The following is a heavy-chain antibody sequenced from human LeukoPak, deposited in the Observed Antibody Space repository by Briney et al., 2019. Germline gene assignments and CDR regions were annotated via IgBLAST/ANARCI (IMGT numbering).Heavy chain of an antibody. V-gene: IGHV4-38-2*02. J-gene: IGHJ5*02. CDR1: GYSISSGYY. CDR2: IYHSGST. Sequence: SETPSLTCTVSGYSISSGYYWGWIRQPPGKGLEWIGSIYHSGSTYYNPSLKSRVTVSVDTSKNQFSLKLSSVTAADTAVYYCARAGLTGYYNWFDPWGQGTLVTVSS. D-gene: IGHD3-9*01. CDR3: ARAGLTGYYNWFDP.